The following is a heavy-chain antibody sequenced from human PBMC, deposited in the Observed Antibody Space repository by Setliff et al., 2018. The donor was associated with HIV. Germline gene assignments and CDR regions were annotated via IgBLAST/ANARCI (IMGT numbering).Heavy chain of an antibody. D-gene: IGHD3-22*01. CDR1: GGSISSSSYF. V-gene: IGHV4-39*01. J-gene: IGHJ4*01. Sequence: PSETLSLTCTVSGGSISSSSYFWGWIRQPPGKGLEWIGSVYYSGNTYYNPSLKSRVTISVDTSKNQFSLKLSSVTAADTAVYYCARGTSGGHSSGYYYFDYWGHGTLVTVSS. CDR2: VYYSGNT. CDR3: ARGTSGGHSSGYYYFDY.